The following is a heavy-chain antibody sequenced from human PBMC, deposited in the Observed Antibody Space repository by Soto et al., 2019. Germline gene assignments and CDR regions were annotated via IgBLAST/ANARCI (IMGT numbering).Heavy chain of an antibody. CDR2: IYYSGST. CDR3: AREMNYYDTSGDSYFDY. D-gene: IGHD3-22*01. V-gene: IGHV4-59*12. Sequence: PSETLSLTCTVSGGSISSYYWIWIRQPPGKGLEWIGYIYYSGSTNYNPSLKSRVTISVDTSKNQFSLRLSSVTAADTAVYYCAREMNYYDTSGDSYFDYWGQGTLVTV. CDR1: GGSISSYY. J-gene: IGHJ4*02.